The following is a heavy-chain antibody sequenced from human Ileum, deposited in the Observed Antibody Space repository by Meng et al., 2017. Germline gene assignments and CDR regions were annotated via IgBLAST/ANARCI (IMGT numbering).Heavy chain of an antibody. CDR1: GASVNFGLYF. CDR3: ARTYNTPFFDS. V-gene: IGHV4-61*01. D-gene: IGHD1-14*01. CDR2: TYYTGLT. Sequence: QVELQESGPGLVRPSETLSLSCTVSGASVNFGLYFWSWIRQSPGKTLEWIGHTYYTGLTNYNPSLKSRVAISLDASKNQFSLKLNSVPAADSAVYSCARTYNTPFFDSWGQGTLVTVSS. J-gene: IGHJ4*02.